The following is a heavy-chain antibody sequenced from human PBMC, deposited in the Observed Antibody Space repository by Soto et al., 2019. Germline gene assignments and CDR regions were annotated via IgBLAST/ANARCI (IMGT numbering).Heavy chain of an antibody. CDR2: IFYTGST. Sequence: QVQLQESGPGLVKPSQTLSLTCSVSGGSISGGGYYWNWIRQHPGKGLEWIGFIFYTGSTYYNPSLKSRLTISVATSRNQFSLRLSSVTAADTAMYYCARDDYDSSVSPHNALDIWGQGTMVTVSS. CDR1: GGSISGGGYY. V-gene: IGHV4-31*03. J-gene: IGHJ3*02. CDR3: ARDDYDSSVSPHNALDI. D-gene: IGHD4-17*01.